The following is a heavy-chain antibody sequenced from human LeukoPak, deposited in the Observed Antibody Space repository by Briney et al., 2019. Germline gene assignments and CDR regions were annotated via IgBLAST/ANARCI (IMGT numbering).Heavy chain of an antibody. CDR1: GFTFNTYT. CDR3: ARGSRFGVVERDAFDI. D-gene: IGHD3-3*01. V-gene: IGHV3-21*01. J-gene: IGHJ3*02. Sequence: GGSLRLSCAASGFTFNTYTMNWVRQAPGKGLEWVSSISISSNYIYYADSVKGRFTISRDNAKNSLFLQVNSLRAEDTAMYYCARGSRFGVVERDAFDIWGQGTMVTVSS. CDR2: ISISSNYI.